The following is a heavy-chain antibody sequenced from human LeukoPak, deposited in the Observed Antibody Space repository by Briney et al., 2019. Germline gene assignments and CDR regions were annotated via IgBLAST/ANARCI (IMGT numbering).Heavy chain of an antibody. Sequence: GGSLRLSCAASGFTFSSYAMSWVRQAPGKGLEWVSAISGSGGSTHYADSVKGRFTISRDNSKNTLYLQMNSLRAEDTAVYYCAKDSIAVAGTRVNAFDIWGQGTMVTVSS. D-gene: IGHD6-19*01. V-gene: IGHV3-23*01. CDR3: AKDSIAVAGTRVNAFDI. CDR2: ISGSGGST. CDR1: GFTFSSYA. J-gene: IGHJ3*02.